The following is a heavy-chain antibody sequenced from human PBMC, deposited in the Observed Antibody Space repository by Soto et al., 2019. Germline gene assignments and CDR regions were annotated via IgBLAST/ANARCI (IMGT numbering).Heavy chain of an antibody. CDR3: ARDSPTFDDAFDI. J-gene: IGHJ3*02. CDR2: IYYSGST. CDR1: GGSISSGDYY. Sequence: PSETLSLTCTVSGGSISSGDYYWSWIRQPPGKGLEWIGYIYYSGSTYYNPSLKSRVTISVDTSKNQFSLKLSSVTAADTAVYYCARDSPTFDDAFDIWGQGTMVTVSS. V-gene: IGHV4-30-4*01. D-gene: IGHD3-10*01.